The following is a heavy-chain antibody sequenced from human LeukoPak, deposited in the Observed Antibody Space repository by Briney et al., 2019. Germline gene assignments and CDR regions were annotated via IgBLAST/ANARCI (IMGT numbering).Heavy chain of an antibody. J-gene: IGHJ3*01. D-gene: IGHD3-22*01. CDR1: GYSFTTYW. Sequence: KFGESLKISCKGSGYSFTTYWIGWVRQMPGKGLEWMGIIYPNDSYTTYSPSFQGQVTTSADKSISTAYLQWSSLKASDTAMYYCTRRRYYDSTGDDGFDLWGQGTVVTVSS. CDR2: IYPNDSYT. V-gene: IGHV5-51*01. CDR3: TRRRYYDSTGDDGFDL.